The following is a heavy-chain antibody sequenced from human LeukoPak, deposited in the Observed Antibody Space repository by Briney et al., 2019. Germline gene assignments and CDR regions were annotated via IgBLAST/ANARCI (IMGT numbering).Heavy chain of an antibody. D-gene: IGHD3-22*01. Sequence: SETLSLTCAVYGGSFSGYYWSWIRQPPGKGLEWIGEINHSGSTNYNPSLKSRVTISVDTSKNQFSLKLSSVTAADTAVYYCARMIVVARGAFDIWGQGTTVTVSS. CDR2: INHSGST. J-gene: IGHJ3*02. V-gene: IGHV4-34*01. CDR1: GGSFSGYY. CDR3: ARMIVVARGAFDI.